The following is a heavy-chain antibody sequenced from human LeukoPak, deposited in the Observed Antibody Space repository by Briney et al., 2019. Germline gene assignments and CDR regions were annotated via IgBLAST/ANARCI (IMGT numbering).Heavy chain of an antibody. Sequence: SVKVSCKASGGTFSSYAISWVRQAPGQGLEWMGRIIPIFGTANYAQKFQGRVTITTDESTSTAYMELSSLRSEDTAVYYCARGPWLRPGRSSSSSGVHYFDYWGQGTLVTVSS. J-gene: IGHJ4*02. D-gene: IGHD6-6*01. V-gene: IGHV1-69*05. CDR1: GGTFSSYA. CDR3: ARGPWLRPGRSSSSSGVHYFDY. CDR2: IIPIFGTA.